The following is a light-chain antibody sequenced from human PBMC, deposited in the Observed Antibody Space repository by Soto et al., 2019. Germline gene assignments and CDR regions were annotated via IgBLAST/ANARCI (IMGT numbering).Light chain of an antibody. J-gene: IGKJ1*01. CDR1: ESISIW. CDR2: KAS. V-gene: IGKV1-5*03. Sequence: DIQMTQSPSTLSASVGDTVTITCRASESISIWLAWYQQKPGKAPNLLINKASSLQSEVPSRFSGSGSGTDFTLTISSLQPEDFATYYCQQSYSTPPWTFGQGTKVDIK. CDR3: QQSYSTPPWT.